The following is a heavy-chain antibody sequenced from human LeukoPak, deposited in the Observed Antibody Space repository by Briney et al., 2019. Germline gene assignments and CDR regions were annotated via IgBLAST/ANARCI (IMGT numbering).Heavy chain of an antibody. CDR1: GYSFTTYY. CDR2: MHPNSDDT. Sequence: ASVKVSCKASGYSFTTYYMHWVRQATGQGLEWMGWMHPNSDDTGYAQKFQGRVTMTRNTSISTAYMELSSLRPEDTAVYYCARHFGTGDNFDYWGQGTLLIVSS. J-gene: IGHJ4*02. V-gene: IGHV1-8*02. D-gene: IGHD1-1*01. CDR3: ARHFGTGDNFDY.